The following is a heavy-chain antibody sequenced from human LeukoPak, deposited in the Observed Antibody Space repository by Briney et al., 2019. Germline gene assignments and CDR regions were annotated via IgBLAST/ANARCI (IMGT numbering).Heavy chain of an antibody. CDR3: VRLRRNSDTSGFYYYYDF. Sequence: GGSLRLSCAASGYTFSSYSINWVRQAPGKGLEWVSPISVRSNYIYYADSVRGRFRISRDDARDSLYLQMNSLRAEDTAVYYCVRLRRNSDTSGFYYYYDFWGQGTLVTVSS. V-gene: IGHV3-21*01. J-gene: IGHJ4*02. CDR1: GYTFSSYS. CDR2: ISVRSNYI. D-gene: IGHD3-22*01.